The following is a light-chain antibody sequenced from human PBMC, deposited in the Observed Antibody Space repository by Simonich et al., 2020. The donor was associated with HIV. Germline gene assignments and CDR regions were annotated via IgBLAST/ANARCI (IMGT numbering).Light chain of an antibody. Sequence: DIVMTQSPDSLAVSLGERATINCKSSQSVLYNSNNKNYLAWYQQKPGQPPKLLIYWASTRESGVPDRFSGSGSGTDFTLTISSLRAEAVAVSSCQQYYMTPRTFGQGTKVEIK. J-gene: IGKJ1*01. CDR3: QQYYMTPRT. V-gene: IGKV4-1*01. CDR1: QSVLYNSNNKNY. CDR2: WAS.